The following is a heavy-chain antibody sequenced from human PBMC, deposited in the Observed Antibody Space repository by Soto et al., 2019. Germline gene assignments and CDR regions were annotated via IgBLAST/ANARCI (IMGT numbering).Heavy chain of an antibody. D-gene: IGHD3-10*01. Sequence: EVQLVESGGGLIQPGGSLRLSCAASGFNFIRKYMIWVRQAPGKGLEWVSILYSGGTTYYADSVKGRFTISRDTSENTLYLQMNSLRAEETAVYYCARGLYDSGSVYFDFWGQGTLGSVSS. CDR2: LYSGGTT. J-gene: IGHJ4*02. CDR1: GFNFIRKY. V-gene: IGHV3-53*01. CDR3: ARGLYDSGSVYFDF.